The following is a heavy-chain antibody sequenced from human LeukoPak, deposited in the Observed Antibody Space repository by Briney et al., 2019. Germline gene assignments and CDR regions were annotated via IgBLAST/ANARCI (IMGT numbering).Heavy chain of an antibody. Sequence: PGGSLRLSCAASGFTFSSYGMHWVRQAPGKGLEWVAFIRYDGSNKYYADSVKGRFTISRDNSKNTLYLQMNSLRAEDTAVYYCAKVPEYQLLSLDYWGQGTLVTVSS. CDR2: IRYDGSNK. CDR1: GFTFSSYG. D-gene: IGHD2-2*01. CDR3: AKVPEYQLLSLDY. V-gene: IGHV3-30*02. J-gene: IGHJ4*02.